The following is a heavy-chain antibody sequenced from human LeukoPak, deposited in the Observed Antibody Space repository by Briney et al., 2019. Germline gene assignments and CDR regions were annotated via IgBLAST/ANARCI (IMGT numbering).Heavy chain of an antibody. Sequence: SETLSLTCAVYGGSFSGYYWSWIRQPPGKGLEWIGEIKHSGSTNYNPSLKSRVTISVDTSKNQFSLKLSSVTAADTAVYYCARGQVGECWGQGTLVTVSS. V-gene: IGHV4-34*01. J-gene: IGHJ4*02. D-gene: IGHD3-10*01. CDR3: ARGQVGEC. CDR2: IKHSGST. CDR1: GGSFSGYY.